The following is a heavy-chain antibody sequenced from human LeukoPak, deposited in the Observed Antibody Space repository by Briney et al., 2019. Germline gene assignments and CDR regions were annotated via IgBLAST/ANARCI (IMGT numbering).Heavy chain of an antibody. CDR1: GYTFISYY. CDR3: ARVVYANYFDY. J-gene: IGHJ4*02. D-gene: IGHD5/OR15-5a*01. CDR2: INPSGGST. Sequence: ASVKVSCKASGYTFISYYMHWVRQAPGQGLEWMGIINPSGGSTSYAQKFQGRVTMTRDMSTSTVYMELSSLRSEDTAVYYCARVVYANYFDYWGQGTLVTVSS. V-gene: IGHV1-46*01.